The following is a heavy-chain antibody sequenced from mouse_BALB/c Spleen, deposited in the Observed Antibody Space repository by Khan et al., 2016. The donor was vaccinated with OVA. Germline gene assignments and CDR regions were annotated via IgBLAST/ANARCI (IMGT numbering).Heavy chain of an antibody. CDR1: GFNIKDYY. J-gene: IGHJ3*01. D-gene: IGHD2-1*01. CDR2: IDPENGNT. V-gene: IGHV14-1*02. Sequence: SGAELVRPGALVKLSCKASGFNIKDYYMHWVKQRPDQGLEWIGWIDPENGNTIYDPKFQGKASITADTSSNPAYLKLSRVTSEETAVYDGARGGDGKYWFAYGGQGKVVTV. CDR3: ARGGDGKYWFAY.